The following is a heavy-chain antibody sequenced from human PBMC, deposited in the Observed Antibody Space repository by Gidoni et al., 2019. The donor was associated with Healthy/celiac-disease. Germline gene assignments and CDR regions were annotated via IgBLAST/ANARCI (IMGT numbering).Heavy chain of an antibody. D-gene: IGHD6-13*01. J-gene: IGHJ4*02. CDR3: ATGELGSSSWYKYYFDY. CDR2: ISGSGGST. CDR1: GFTFSSHA. V-gene: IGHV3-23*01. Sequence: EVQLLESGGGLVQPGGSLRLSCAASGFTFSSHAMSWVRQAPGKGLEWVSAISGSGGSTYYADSVKGRFTISRDNSKNTLYLQMNSLRAEDTAVYYCATGELGSSSWYKYYFDYWGQGTLVTVSS.